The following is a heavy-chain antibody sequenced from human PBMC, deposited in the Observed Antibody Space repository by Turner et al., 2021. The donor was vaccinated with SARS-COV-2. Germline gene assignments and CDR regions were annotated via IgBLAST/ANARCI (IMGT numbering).Heavy chain of an antibody. Sequence: QVQLVESGGGVVQPGSSLRLSCSASEFTFSSYGMHWVRQAPGKGLEWVAIIWYDGSNKYYADSVKGRFTISRDNSKNTLYLQMNSLRAEDTAVYYCAREHPPSSWQTYYFDFWGQGTLVTVSS. CDR1: EFTFSSYG. D-gene: IGHD6-13*01. J-gene: IGHJ4*02. V-gene: IGHV3-33*01. CDR2: IWYDGSNK. CDR3: AREHPPSSWQTYYFDF.